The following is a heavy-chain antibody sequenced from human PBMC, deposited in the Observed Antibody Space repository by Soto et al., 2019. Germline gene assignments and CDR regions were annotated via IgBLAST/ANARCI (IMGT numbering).Heavy chain of an antibody. Sequence: SKTLSLTCDVYGGSFSGYFWNWIRQSPGKGLEWIGKVNHNGRNNYNPSLKSRVTISLDMSKKQISLKLTSVTAADTAVYYCARGGSSDWQVAFDFWGQGTMVTVSS. CDR1: GGSFSGYF. CDR2: VNHNGRN. V-gene: IGHV4-34*01. D-gene: IGHD6-19*01. J-gene: IGHJ3*01. CDR3: ARGGSSDWQVAFDF.